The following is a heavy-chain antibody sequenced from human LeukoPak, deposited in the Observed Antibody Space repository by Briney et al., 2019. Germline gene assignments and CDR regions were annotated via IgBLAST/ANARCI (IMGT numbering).Heavy chain of an antibody. CDR2: ISYDGSNK. V-gene: IGHV3-30*04. D-gene: IGHD3-3*01. CDR3: ARGQRAHVEWSNYMDV. CDR1: GFTFSSYA. Sequence: GGSLRLSCAASGFTFSSYAMHWVRQAPGKGLEWVALISYDGSNKYYADSVKGRFTISRDNSKNTLYLQTNSLRTEDTAVYYCARGQRAHVEWSNYMDVWGKGTTVIVSS. J-gene: IGHJ6*03.